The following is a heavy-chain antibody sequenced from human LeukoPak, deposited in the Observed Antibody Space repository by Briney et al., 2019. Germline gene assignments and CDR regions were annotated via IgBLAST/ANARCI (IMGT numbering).Heavy chain of an antibody. V-gene: IGHV1-2*02. CDR1: GYIFTNYY. CDR2: INPYTAAT. Sequence: PSLTLSCKASGYIFTNYYIHWVRQPPRQGLEWMGFINPYTAATNSAHNFQGRVTITTDTSTTTLFMQLIRLRTDDTAVYYCVRFQKDREDTSGYHDGGVEHWGGGTLVSVSS. CDR3: VRFQKDREDTSGYHDGGVEH. D-gene: IGHD3-22*01. J-gene: IGHJ4*02.